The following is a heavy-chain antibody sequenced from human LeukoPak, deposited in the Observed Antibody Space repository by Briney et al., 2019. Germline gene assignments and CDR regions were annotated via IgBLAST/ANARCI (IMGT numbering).Heavy chain of an antibody. CDR1: GGSFSGYC. V-gene: IGHV4-34*01. CDR2: INHSGST. CDR3: ARVSQSLDTGTTAWDWFDP. J-gene: IGHJ5*02. D-gene: IGHD1-7*01. Sequence: KTSETLSLTCAVYGGSFSGYCWSWIRQPPGKGLEWIGEINHSGSTNYNPSLKSRVTISVDTSKNQFSLKLSSVTAADTAVYYCARVSQSLDTGTTAWDWFDPWGQGTLVTVSS.